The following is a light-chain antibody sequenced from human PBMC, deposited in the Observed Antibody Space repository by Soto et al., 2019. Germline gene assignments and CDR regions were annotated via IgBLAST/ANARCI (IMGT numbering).Light chain of an antibody. CDR1: ESVSSN. CDR2: GAS. J-gene: IGKJ2*01. Sequence: EIVMTQSTATLSVSPGERATVSCRASESVSSNLARYQQKPGQAPRLLIYGASTRATGIPARFSGSGSGTEFTLTIGSLQSEDFAVYYCQQYNNWPRTFGQGTKLEIK. CDR3: QQYNNWPRT. V-gene: IGKV3-15*01.